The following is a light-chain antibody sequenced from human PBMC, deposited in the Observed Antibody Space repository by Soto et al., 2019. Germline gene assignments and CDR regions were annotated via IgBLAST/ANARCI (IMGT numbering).Light chain of an antibody. CDR3: QHYDISSWT. CDR2: SAS. V-gene: IGKV3-20*01. CDR1: QSVSNSY. Sequence: EIVLTQSPGTLSLSPGERATLSCRASQSVSNSYLAWYLQKPGQAPRLLIYSASNRATGIPDRFSGSGSGTDFTLTISRLEPADLALYYCQHYDISSWTFGQGTKVEIK. J-gene: IGKJ1*01.